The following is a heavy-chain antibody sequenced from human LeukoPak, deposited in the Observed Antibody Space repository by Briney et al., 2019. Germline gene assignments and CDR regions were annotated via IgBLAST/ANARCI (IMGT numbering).Heavy chain of an antibody. CDR3: ARDGATIGGALDI. J-gene: IGHJ3*02. Sequence: TGGSLRLSCAASGFTFSSFEMNWVRKAPGKGLEWVSYISGSGATIYYADSVKGRFTISRDNAKKSVYLQLNSLRVEDTAVYYCARDGATIGGALDIWGQGTMVTVSS. D-gene: IGHD1-26*01. V-gene: IGHV3-48*03. CDR1: GFTFSSFE. CDR2: ISGSGATI.